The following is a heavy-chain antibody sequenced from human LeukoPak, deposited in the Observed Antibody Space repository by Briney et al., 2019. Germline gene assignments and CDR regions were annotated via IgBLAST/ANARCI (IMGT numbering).Heavy chain of an antibody. CDR2: IKQDGSEK. Sequence: PGGSLRLSCVASGLTFSSSWMSWVRQAPGKGLEWVANIKQDGSEKYYVDSVKGRFTISRDNAKNSLYLQMNSLRAEDTAVYYCASQKREDTAMVLDAFDIWGQGTMVTVSS. CDR1: GLTFSSSW. V-gene: IGHV3-7*01. J-gene: IGHJ3*02. CDR3: ASQKREDTAMVLDAFDI. D-gene: IGHD5-18*01.